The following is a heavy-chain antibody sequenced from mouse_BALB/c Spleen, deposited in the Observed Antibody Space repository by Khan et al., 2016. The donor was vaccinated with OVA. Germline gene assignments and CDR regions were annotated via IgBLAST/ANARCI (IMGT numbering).Heavy chain of an antibody. J-gene: IGHJ2*01. D-gene: IGHD2-4*01. CDR2: IHPGSGGT. CDR3: SRGITTFAY. V-gene: IGHV1-15*01. Sequence: QVQLKQSGAELVRPGASVRLSCKALGYTFTDYEIHWVKQTPVHGLEWIGRIHPGSGGTANNQKFKGKATLTADKSASTAYIELSSLTSEDSAVYYCSRGITTFAYWGQGTTLTVSS. CDR1: GYTFTDYE.